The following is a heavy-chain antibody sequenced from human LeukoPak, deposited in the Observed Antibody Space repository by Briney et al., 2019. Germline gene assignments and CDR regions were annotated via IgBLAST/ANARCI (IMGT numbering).Heavy chain of an antibody. J-gene: IGHJ4*02. CDR2: IHPGDSDI. CDR1: GSSFTNYW. Sequence: GESLKISCEGSGSSFTNYWIGWVRQMPGKGLEWMGIIHPGDSDIRYSPSFQGQVTISADKSISTAYLQWSGLKASDTAIYYCARQGNSGWFAAYWGQGTLVTVSS. CDR3: ARQGNSGWFAAY. D-gene: IGHD6-19*01. V-gene: IGHV5-51*01.